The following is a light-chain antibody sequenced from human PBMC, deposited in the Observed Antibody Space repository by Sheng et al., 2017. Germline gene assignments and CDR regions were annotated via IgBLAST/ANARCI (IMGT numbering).Light chain of an antibody. Sequence: EIVLTQSPGTLSLSPGKRALFSCRASQGLSNNSFAWYQQKPGQAPRLLISGTCSRSSGIPDRFSGSGSGTDFALTISRVEAEDAAVYFCHQYDSSVFSFGQGPSWRS. V-gene: IGKV3-20*01. CDR2: GTC. J-gene: IGKJ2*03. CDR3: HQYDSSVFS. CDR1: QGLSNNS.